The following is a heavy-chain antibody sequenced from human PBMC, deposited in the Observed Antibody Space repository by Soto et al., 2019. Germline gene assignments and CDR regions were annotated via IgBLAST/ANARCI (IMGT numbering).Heavy chain of an antibody. Sequence: QVQLVESGGGVVQPGRSLRLSCATSGFTFSSYGRHWVRQAPGKGLEWVAVIWYDGTNKYYPDSVKGRYTISRDNSKKTLYLPMHSLRAENTAVYYCASPLAITATETIDYWGQGSQVTVSS. CDR1: GFTFSSYG. CDR2: IWYDGTNK. J-gene: IGHJ4*02. CDR3: ASPLAITATETIDY. V-gene: IGHV3-33*01. D-gene: IGHD6-13*01.